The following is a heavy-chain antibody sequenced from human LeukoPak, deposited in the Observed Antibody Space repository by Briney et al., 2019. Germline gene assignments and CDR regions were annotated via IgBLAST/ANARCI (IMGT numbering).Heavy chain of an antibody. CDR1: GFTFSSYS. CDR3: ASLPGIPTRDDAFDI. J-gene: IGHJ3*02. CDR2: ISSSSSYI. Sequence: PGGSLRLSCAASGFTFSSYSMNWVRQAPGKGLEWVSSISSSSSYIYYADSVKGRFTISRDNAKNSLYLQMNSLRAEDTAVYYCASLPGIPTRDDAFDIWGQGTMVTVSS. V-gene: IGHV3-21*01.